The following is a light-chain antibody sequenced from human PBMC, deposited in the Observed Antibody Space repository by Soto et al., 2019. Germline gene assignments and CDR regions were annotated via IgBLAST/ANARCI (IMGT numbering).Light chain of an antibody. CDR2: GAS. J-gene: IGKJ2*01. CDR3: QQYGSSLMYT. Sequence: EMVLTQSPGTLSLSPGERATLSCRASQSVSSSYLAWYQRKPGQAPRLLIYGASSRATGIPDRFSGSGSGTDFTLTISRLEPEDFAVYYCQQYGSSLMYTFGQGTKLEI. CDR1: QSVSSSY. V-gene: IGKV3-20*01.